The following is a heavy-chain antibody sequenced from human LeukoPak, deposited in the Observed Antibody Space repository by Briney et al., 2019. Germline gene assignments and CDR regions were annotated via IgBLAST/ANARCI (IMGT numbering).Heavy chain of an antibody. Sequence: PGGSLRLSCAASGFTFSSYGMHWVRQAPGKGLEWVAVIWYDGSNKYYADSVKGRFTISRDNSKNTLYLQMNSLRAEDTAVYYCAKVSRGYSYGSTDYWGQGTLVTVSS. CDR3: AKVSRGYSYGSTDY. CDR2: IWYDGSNK. CDR1: GFTFSSYG. J-gene: IGHJ4*02. D-gene: IGHD5-18*01. V-gene: IGHV3-33*06.